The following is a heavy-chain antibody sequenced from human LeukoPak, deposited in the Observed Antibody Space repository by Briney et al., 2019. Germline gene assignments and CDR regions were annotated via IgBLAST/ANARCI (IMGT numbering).Heavy chain of an antibody. D-gene: IGHD6-19*01. CDR2: ISSSGSTI. J-gene: IGHJ5*02. CDR1: GFTFSDYY. CDR3: ARLQWLVPKNGVWFDP. Sequence: GGSLRLSCAASGFTFSDYYMSWIRQAPGKGLEWVSYISSSGSTIYYADSVKGRFTISRDNAKKSLYLQMNSLRAEDTAVYYCARLQWLVPKNGVWFDPWGQGTLVTVSS. V-gene: IGHV3-11*01.